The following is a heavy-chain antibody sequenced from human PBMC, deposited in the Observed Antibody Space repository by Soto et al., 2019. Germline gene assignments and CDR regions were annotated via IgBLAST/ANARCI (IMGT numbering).Heavy chain of an antibody. Sequence: EVQLVESGGGLVKSGGSLRLSCAASGFTFSSDWINWVRQAPGKGLEWVGRIKSKTDGGTTDFAAPVKGRFAISRDDSQDMVYLQMNSLKTEDTTVLYCTTDSLFTRILARFDFWGHGTRVTVS. CDR3: TTDSLFTRILARFDF. CDR2: IKSKTDGGTT. CDR1: GFTFSSDW. V-gene: IGHV3-15*07. J-gene: IGHJ4*01. D-gene: IGHD3-22*01.